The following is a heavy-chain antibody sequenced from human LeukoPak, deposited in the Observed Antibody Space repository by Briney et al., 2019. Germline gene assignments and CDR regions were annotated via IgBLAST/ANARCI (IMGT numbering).Heavy chain of an antibody. CDR2: IDDSGNT. CDR3: ARSDYHNSGSHTVFDAFDI. V-gene: IGHV4-59*01. CDR1: NGSISTTY. D-gene: IGHD3-10*01. J-gene: IGHJ3*02. Sequence: PSETLSLTCSVSNGSISTTYWSWIRQPPGKGLEWIGYIDDSGNTNYNPSLKSQVTISVDKSKNQFSLKLSFVTAADTAMYYCARSDYHNSGSHTVFDAFDIWGQGTRVTVSS.